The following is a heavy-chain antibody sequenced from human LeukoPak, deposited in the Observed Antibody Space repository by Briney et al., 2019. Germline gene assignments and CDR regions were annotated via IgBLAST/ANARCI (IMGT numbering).Heavy chain of an antibody. D-gene: IGHD3-22*01. V-gene: IGHV3-30*14. CDR2: ISYDGSNK. CDR1: GFTFSSYA. Sequence: GGSLRLSCAASGFTFSSYAMHWVRQAPGKGLEWVAVISYDGSNKYYADSVKGRFTISRDNSKNTLYLQMNNLRAEDTAVYYCARASYYYDSSGSPEYFQHWGQGTLVTVSS. CDR3: ARASYYYDSSGSPEYFQH. J-gene: IGHJ1*01.